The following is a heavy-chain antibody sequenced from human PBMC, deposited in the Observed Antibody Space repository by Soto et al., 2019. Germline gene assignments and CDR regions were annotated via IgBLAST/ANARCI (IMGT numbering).Heavy chain of an antibody. CDR2: IIPIFGTA. J-gene: IGHJ4*02. CDR3: CFRPPGLGFRYY. D-gene: IGHD3-16*01. Sequence: QVQLVQSGAEVKKPGSSVKVSCKASGGTFSSYAISWVRQAPGQGLEWMGGIIPIFGTANYAQKFQGRVTSTADEATSTAYRELSSLRSEDTAVYYWCFRPPGLGFRYYWGQGTLVTVSS. V-gene: IGHV1-69*12. CDR1: GGTFSSYA.